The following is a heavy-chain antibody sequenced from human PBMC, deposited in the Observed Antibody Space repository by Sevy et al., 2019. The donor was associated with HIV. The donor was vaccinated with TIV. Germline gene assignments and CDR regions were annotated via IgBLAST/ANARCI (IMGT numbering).Heavy chain of an antibody. D-gene: IGHD3-22*01. J-gene: IGHJ4*02. CDR3: ARGGYYYDNAAYYALDS. CDR2: IWSDGDYQ. V-gene: IGHV3-33*01. CDR1: GFTFSNYA. Sequence: GGSLRLSCAATGFTFSNYAMHWVRQAPGKGMEWVAIIWSDGDYQYHGDAVKGRFTISRDNSKNTLYLQMNNVRVEDTAVYYCARGGYYYDNAAYYALDSWGQGPLVTVSS.